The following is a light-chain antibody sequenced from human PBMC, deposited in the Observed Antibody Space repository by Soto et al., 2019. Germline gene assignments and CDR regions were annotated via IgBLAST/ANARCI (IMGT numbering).Light chain of an antibody. J-gene: IGKJ4*01. Sequence: EIVLTQSPGTLSLSPMERATLSCRASQSVGSTYLAWYQQKPGQAPRLLIFGASSRATGIPDRFSGSGSGTDFTLTISRLEPEDFAVYYCQQYGSSPPLTFGGGTKVDIK. V-gene: IGKV3-20*01. CDR3: QQYGSSPPLT. CDR1: QSVGSTY. CDR2: GAS.